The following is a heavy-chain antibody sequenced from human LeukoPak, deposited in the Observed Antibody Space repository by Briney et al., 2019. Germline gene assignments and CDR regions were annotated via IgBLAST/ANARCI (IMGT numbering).Heavy chain of an antibody. CDR3: ARDIHPEWDTPPYFDF. J-gene: IGHJ4*02. Sequence: SETLSLTCTVSGDSLSSGGYYWSWIRQPPGKALEWIAYMFHTGSAFYNPSFKSRVTISVDRSKNQFSLKLNSVTAADTAVYYCARDIHPEWDTPPYFDFWGQGTLVTVSS. D-gene: IGHD1-26*01. CDR2: MFHTGSA. CDR1: GDSLSSGGYY. V-gene: IGHV4-30-2*01.